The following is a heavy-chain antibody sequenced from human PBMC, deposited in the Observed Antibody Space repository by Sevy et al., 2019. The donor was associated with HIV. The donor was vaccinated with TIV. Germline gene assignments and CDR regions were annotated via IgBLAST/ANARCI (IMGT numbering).Heavy chain of an antibody. CDR3: AKGGGSGSFDY. CDR2: IKQDGNAK. V-gene: IGHV3-7*01. D-gene: IGHD3-3*01. J-gene: IGHJ4*02. CDR1: GFTFSRSR. Sequence: GGSLRLSCTASGFTFSRSRMSWARQAPGKGLEWVANIKQDGNAKYYVDSVKGRFTISRDNAKNSVYLQMNSLRAEDTAVYYCAKGGGSGSFDYWGQGTLVTVSS.